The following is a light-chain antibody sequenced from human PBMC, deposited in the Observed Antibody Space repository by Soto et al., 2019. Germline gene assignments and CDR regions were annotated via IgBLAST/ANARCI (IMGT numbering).Light chain of an antibody. CDR3: QQRSNLPPVT. CDR1: QDISTS. Sequence: EIVLTQSPASLSLSPGERATLSCRASQDISTSLAWYQQKPGQAPRLLIYDSSNRATGIPARFSGSGSGTDFTLTISSLEPEDFAVYYCQQRSNLPPVTFGGGTKVEIK. V-gene: IGKV3-11*01. J-gene: IGKJ4*01. CDR2: DSS.